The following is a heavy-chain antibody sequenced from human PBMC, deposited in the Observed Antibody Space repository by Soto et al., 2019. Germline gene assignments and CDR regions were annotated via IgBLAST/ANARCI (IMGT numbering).Heavy chain of an antibody. CDR1: GFTFSSYG. D-gene: IGHD2-2*01. J-gene: IGHJ2*01. V-gene: IGHV3-23*01. CDR3: VSGPAAGYFDL. CDR2: ISGAGVDI. Sequence: EVQLLESGGGLVQSGGSLRLSCAASGFTFSSYGMSWVRQAPGKGLEWVSAISGAGVDIYYADSVKGRFTISRDNSKNTLFLQMNSLRAEDTAVYYCVSGPAAGYFDLWGRGTLVTVSS.